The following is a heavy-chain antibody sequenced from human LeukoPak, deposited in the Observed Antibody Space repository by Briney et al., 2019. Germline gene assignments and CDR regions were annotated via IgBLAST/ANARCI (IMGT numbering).Heavy chain of an antibody. CDR2: IGGRDDRT. V-gene: IGHV3-23*01. CDR1: GFTFTGHT. J-gene: IGHJ4*02. CDR3: AKDPNPVYDFWSGYK. D-gene: IGHD3-3*01. Sequence: QSGGSLRLSCAASGFTFTGHTMTWLRQAPGKGLEWVSIIGGRDDRTYYADSVKGRFTISRDNSKNTLYLQMNSLRGEDTAVYYCAKDPNPVYDFWSGYKWGQGTLVTVSS.